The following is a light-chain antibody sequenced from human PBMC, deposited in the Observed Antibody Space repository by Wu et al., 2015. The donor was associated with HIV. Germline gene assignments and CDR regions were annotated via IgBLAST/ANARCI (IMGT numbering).Light chain of an antibody. CDR3: QQRLKWPPIT. Sequence: EIVMTRSPATLSVSPGERATLSCRASQSVSSNLAWYQQKPGQAPRLLIYGASTRATGIPARFSGSGFGTEFTLTISSMQSEDFAVYYCQQRLKWPPITFGQGHDWRLN. CDR1: QSVSSN. CDR2: GAS. V-gene: IGKV3-15*01. J-gene: IGKJ5*01.